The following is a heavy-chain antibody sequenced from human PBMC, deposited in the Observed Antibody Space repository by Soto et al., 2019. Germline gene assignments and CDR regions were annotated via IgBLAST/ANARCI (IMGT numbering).Heavy chain of an antibody. CDR3: AKDRWTSMVEFREKTAVDY. CDR2: ISGSGGST. D-gene: IGHD5-18*01. J-gene: IGHJ4*02. V-gene: IGHV3-23*01. Sequence: PGGSLRLSCAASGFTFSSYAMSWVRQAPGKGLEWVSAISGSGGSTYYADSVKGRFTISRDNSKNTLYLQMNSLRAEDTAVYYCAKDRWTSMVEFREKTAVDYWGQGALVTVSS. CDR1: GFTFSSYA.